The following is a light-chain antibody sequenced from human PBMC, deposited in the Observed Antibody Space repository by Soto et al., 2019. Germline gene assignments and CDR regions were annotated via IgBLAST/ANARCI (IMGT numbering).Light chain of an antibody. V-gene: IGKV3-20*01. Sequence: EIVLTQSPGTLSLSPGERATLSCRASQSVSSSYLAWYQQKPGQAPRLLIYGASNRATGIPDRFSGSGSGTAFTLNISSLEPDDFAVYYCQQDGSSPLWTFGQGTKVEIK. CDR2: GAS. CDR3: QQDGSSPLWT. CDR1: QSVSSSY. J-gene: IGKJ1*01.